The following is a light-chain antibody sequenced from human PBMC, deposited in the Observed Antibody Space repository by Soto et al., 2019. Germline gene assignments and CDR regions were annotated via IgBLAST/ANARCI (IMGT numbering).Light chain of an antibody. CDR3: QQYNNWPRGT. Sequence: IVMTQSPASLSVSPGEGATLSCRASQSVSNNLAWYQQKPGQAPRLLIYGASTRATGIPARFSGSGSGTDFPLTISSLQSEEFAVYYCQQYNNWPRGTLGQGTKVEIK. V-gene: IGKV3-15*01. J-gene: IGKJ1*01. CDR2: GAS. CDR1: QSVSNN.